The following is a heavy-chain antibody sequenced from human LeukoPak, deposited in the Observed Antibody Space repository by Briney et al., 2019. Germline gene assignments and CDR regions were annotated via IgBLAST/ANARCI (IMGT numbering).Heavy chain of an antibody. CDR3: ARRSHCMGGSCPPV. J-gene: IGHJ6*02. D-gene: IGHD2-15*01. Sequence: PSETLSLTCTVSGDSISSSYYYWVWIRQPPGKGLEWIGSIYYGGSTYSNPSLKSRVTISSDTSKNQFSLKLYSVTATETAVYYCARRSHCMGGSCPPVWGQGTTVTVSS. CDR2: IYYGGST. V-gene: IGHV4-39*01. CDR1: GDSISSSYYY.